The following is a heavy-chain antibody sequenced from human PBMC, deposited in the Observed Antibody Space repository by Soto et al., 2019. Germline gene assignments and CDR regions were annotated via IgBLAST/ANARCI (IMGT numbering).Heavy chain of an antibody. V-gene: IGHV3-33*01. D-gene: IGHD5-18*01. CDR1: GFTFSSYG. Sequence: GESLKISCAASGFTFSSYGMHWVRQAPGKGLEWVAVIWYDGSNKYYADSVKGRFTISRDNSKNTLYLQMNSLRAEDTAVYYCARDEDTAILGMDVWGQGTTVTVSS. CDR3: ARDEDTAILGMDV. CDR2: IWYDGSNK. J-gene: IGHJ6*02.